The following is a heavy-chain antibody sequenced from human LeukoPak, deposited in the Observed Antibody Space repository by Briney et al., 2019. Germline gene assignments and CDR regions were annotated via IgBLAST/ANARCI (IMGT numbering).Heavy chain of an antibody. V-gene: IGHV4-59*12. J-gene: IGHJ4*02. CDR3: AREGPAARVDY. CDR1: GGSISSYY. Sequence: SETLSLTCTVSGGSISSYYWSWIRQPPGKGLEWIGYIYHSGSTYYNPSLKSRVTISVDRSKNQFSLKLSSVTAADTAVYYCAREGPAARVDYWGQGTLVTVSS. D-gene: IGHD2-2*01. CDR2: IYHSGST.